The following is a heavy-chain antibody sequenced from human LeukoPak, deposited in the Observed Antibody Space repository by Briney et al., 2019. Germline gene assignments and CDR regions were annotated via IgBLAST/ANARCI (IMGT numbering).Heavy chain of an antibody. D-gene: IGHD3-10*01. CDR3: ARDSLPGFGELLPDYYYYYGMDV. J-gene: IGHJ6*02. CDR2: MNPNSGNT. V-gene: IGHV1-8*01. Sequence: GASVKVSCKASGYTFTSYDINWVRQATGQGLEWMGWMNPNSGNTGYAQKFQGRVTMTRNTSISTAYMELSSLRFEDTAVYYCARDSLPGFGELLPDYYYYYGMDVWGQGTTVTVSS. CDR1: GYTFTSYD.